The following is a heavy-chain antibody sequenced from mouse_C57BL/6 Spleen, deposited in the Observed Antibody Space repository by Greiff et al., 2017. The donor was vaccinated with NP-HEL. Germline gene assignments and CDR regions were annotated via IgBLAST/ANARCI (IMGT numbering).Heavy chain of an antibody. Sequence: EVQLQQSGPELVKPGASVKISCKASGYTFTDYYMNWVKQSHGKSLEWIGDINPNNGGTSYNQKFKGKATLTVDKSSSTAYMELRSLTSEDSAVYYCGSSYVGYFDYWGQGTTLTVSS. CDR2: INPNNGGT. CDR3: GSSYVGYFDY. D-gene: IGHD1-1*01. CDR1: GYTFTDYY. J-gene: IGHJ2*01. V-gene: IGHV1-26*01.